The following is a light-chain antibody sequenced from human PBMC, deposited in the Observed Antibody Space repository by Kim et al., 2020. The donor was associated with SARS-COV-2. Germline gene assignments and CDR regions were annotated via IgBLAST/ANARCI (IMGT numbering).Light chain of an antibody. V-gene: IGKV3-20*01. CDR2: GAT. CDR3: QKYGRSPLYS. J-gene: IGKJ2*01. CDR1: QSVSSNY. Sequence: SPAARAPLACRASQSVSSNYLAWYQKKPRPAPRLLYYGATRSAPGIPDRFSRRASAAAFPLTISRLADEYFAVYYCQKYGRSPLYSFGQGTKLEI.